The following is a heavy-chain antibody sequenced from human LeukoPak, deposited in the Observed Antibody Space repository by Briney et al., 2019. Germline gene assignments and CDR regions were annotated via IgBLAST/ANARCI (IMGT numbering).Heavy chain of an antibody. Sequence: PGGSLRLSCAASGFTSSSYGMHWVRQAPGKGLEWVAFIRYDGSNKYYADSVKGRFTISRDNSKNTLYLQMNSLRAEDTAVYYCAKVPPIAAASYYFDYWGQGTLVTVSS. CDR3: AKVPPIAAASYYFDY. D-gene: IGHD6-13*01. CDR2: IRYDGSNK. V-gene: IGHV3-30*02. J-gene: IGHJ4*02. CDR1: GFTSSSYG.